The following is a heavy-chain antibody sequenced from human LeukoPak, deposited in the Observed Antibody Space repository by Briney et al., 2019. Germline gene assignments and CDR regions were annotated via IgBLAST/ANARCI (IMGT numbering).Heavy chain of an antibody. D-gene: IGHD3-10*01. CDR2: IIPIFGTA. V-gene: IGHV1-69*05. CDR3: ARYGSGIDWFDP. CDR1: GGSFSSEA. Sequence: ASVKVSCKAFGGSFSSEAISWVRQAPGQGLEWMGGIIPIFGTANYAQKFQGRVTMTRNTSISTAYMELSSLRSEDTAVYYCARYGSGIDWFDPWGQGTLVTVSS. J-gene: IGHJ5*02.